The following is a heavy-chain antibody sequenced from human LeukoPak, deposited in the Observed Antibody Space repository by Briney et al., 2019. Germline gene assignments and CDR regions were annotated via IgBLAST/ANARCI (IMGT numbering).Heavy chain of an antibody. CDR1: GFIFSSYG. D-gene: IGHD3-10*01. CDR3: AKDFGELLYGDTFDI. Sequence: PGGSLRLSCAASGFIFSSYGMLWVRQAPGKGLEWVAVMSYDGTNKYYADSVKGRFTISRDNFKNTLYLQMNSLRAEDTAVYYCAKDFGELLYGDTFDIWGQGTMVAVSS. CDR2: MSYDGTNK. V-gene: IGHV3-30*18. J-gene: IGHJ3*02.